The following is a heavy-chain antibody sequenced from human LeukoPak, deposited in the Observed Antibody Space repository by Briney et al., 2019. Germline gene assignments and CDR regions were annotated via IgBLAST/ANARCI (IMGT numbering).Heavy chain of an antibody. CDR2: IKRDGSET. CDR3: ARGEYYYDGGY. CDR1: GLTFSSSW. J-gene: IGHJ1*01. D-gene: IGHD3-22*01. V-gene: IGHV3-7*04. Sequence: QTGGSLRLSCAASGLTFSSSWMSWVRQAPGKGLEWVANIKRDGSETYYVDSVKGRFTISRDNAKNSLYLQMNSLRVEDTAVYYCARGEYYYDGGYWGQGTLVTVSS.